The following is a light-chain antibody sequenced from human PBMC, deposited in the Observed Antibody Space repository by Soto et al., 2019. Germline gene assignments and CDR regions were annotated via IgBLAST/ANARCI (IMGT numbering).Light chain of an antibody. J-gene: IGLJ2*01. Sequence: QPVLTQPPSVSGAPGQRVTISCTGSSSNIGAGYDVHWYQQLPGTAPKLLIYGNSNRPSGVPDRFSGSKSGTSASLAITGLQAEDEADYYCQSYDSSREVFGGGTKVTVL. CDR3: QSYDSSREV. V-gene: IGLV1-40*01. CDR2: GNS. CDR1: SSNIGAGYD.